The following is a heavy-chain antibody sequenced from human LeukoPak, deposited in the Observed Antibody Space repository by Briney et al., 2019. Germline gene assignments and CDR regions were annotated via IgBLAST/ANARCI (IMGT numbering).Heavy chain of an antibody. CDR3: AKGTGYSSSWTSYTADY. J-gene: IGHJ4*02. CDR2: VSFDGSNK. Sequence: GRSLRLSCAASGFTFSTYGMHWVRQAPGRGLGWVALVSFDGSNKYYADSVKGRFTISRDNSKNTLYLQMSGLRPEDTAVYYCAKGTGYSSSWTSYTADYWGQGTLVTVSS. D-gene: IGHD6-13*01. V-gene: IGHV3-30*18. CDR1: GFTFSTYG.